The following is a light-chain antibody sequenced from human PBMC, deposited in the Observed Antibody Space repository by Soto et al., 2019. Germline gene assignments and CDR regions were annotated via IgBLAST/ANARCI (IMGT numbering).Light chain of an antibody. Sequence: DIQMTQSPSTPSGSVGDRVTITCRASQTISSWLAWYQQKPGKAPKLLIYKASTLKSGVPSRFSGSGSGTELTPTISSLQPDDFATYYCQHYNSYSEAFGQGTKVDI. J-gene: IGKJ1*01. CDR1: QTISSW. CDR3: QHYNSYSEA. V-gene: IGKV1-5*03. CDR2: KAS.